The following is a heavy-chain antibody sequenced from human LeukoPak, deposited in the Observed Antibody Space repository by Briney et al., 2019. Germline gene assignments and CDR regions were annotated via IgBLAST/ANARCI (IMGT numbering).Heavy chain of an antibody. V-gene: IGHV3-23*01. D-gene: IGHD6-19*01. CDR2: ISGSGGST. CDR1: GVTVITND. CDR3: AKDEWLVRRFDY. Sequence: GGSLRLSCAASGVTVITNDMTWVRQAPGKGLEWVSAISGSGGSTYYADSVKGRFTISRDNSKNTLYLQMNSLRAEDTAVYYCAKDEWLVRRFDYWGQGTLVTVSS. J-gene: IGHJ4*02.